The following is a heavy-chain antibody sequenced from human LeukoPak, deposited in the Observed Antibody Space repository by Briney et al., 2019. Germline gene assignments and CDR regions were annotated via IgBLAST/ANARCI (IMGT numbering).Heavy chain of an antibody. D-gene: IGHD2-15*01. V-gene: IGHV1-69*01. CDR2: IIPIFGTA. CDR3: ARSSRCSGGSCYWGSPYYYYGMDV. Sequence: ASVKVSCKASGGTFSSYPISWVRQAPGQGLEWMGGIIPIFGTANYAQKFQGRVTITADESTSTAYMELSSLKSEDTAVYYCARSSRCSGGSCYWGSPYYYYGMDVWGQGTTVTVSS. J-gene: IGHJ6*02. CDR1: GGTFSSYP.